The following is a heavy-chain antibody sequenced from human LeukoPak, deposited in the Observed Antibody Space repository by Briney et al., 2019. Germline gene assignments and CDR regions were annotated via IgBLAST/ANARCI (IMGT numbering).Heavy chain of an antibody. CDR3: ARDSTYWYFDL. V-gene: IGHV3-33*01. J-gene: IGHJ2*01. D-gene: IGHD2/OR15-2a*01. Sequence: GGSLRPSCVASGFTFSTYAMHWVRQAPGQGLEWVAVIWYDESNKYYADSVKGRFTISRDNSKNTLYMQMNSLRAEDTAVYYCARDSTYWYFDLWGRGTLVTVSS. CDR1: GFTFSTYA. CDR2: IWYDESNK.